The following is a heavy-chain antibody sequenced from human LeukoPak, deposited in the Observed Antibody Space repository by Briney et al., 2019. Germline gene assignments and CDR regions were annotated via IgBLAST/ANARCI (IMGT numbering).Heavy chain of an antibody. CDR3: ARGQQYGDYNRFDP. D-gene: IGHD4-17*01. V-gene: IGHV1-2*06. J-gene: IGHJ5*02. CDR1: GYTFTGYY. Sequence: ASVKVSCKASGYTFTGYYIHWVRQAAGQGLEWMGRINPNTGYTNYAQNFQGRVTMTRDASISTAYMQLSRLTSDDTAVYYCARGQQYGDYNRFDPWGQGTLVTVSS. CDR2: INPNTGYT.